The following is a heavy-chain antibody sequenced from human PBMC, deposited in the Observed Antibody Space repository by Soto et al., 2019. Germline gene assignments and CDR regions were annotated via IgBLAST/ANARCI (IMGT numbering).Heavy chain of an antibody. CDR2: INDYGTTI. Sequence: LRLSCAASGFTLGNYWMHWVRQAPGKGVVWVSRINDYGTTINYAESVEGRFIISRDDAKSEVYLQMNNLRAVDSAVYYCARGGLEPFDYWGQGALVTVSS. CDR1: GFTLGNYW. D-gene: IGHD1-1*01. V-gene: IGHV3-74*01. J-gene: IGHJ4*02. CDR3: ARGGLEPFDY.